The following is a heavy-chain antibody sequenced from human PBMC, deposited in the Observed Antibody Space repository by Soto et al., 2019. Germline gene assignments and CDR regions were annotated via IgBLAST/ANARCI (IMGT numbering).Heavy chain of an antibody. J-gene: IGHJ4*02. V-gene: IGHV4-34*01. D-gene: IGHD6-19*01. CDR2: INHSGST. Sequence: SETLSLTCAVYGGSFSGYYWSWIRQPPGKGLEWIGEINHSGSTNYNPSLKSRVTISVDTSKNQFSLKLSSVTAADTAVYYCARGLEAAVAGTKFDYWAQGTLVPVSS. CDR3: ARGLEAAVAGTKFDY. CDR1: GGSFSGYY.